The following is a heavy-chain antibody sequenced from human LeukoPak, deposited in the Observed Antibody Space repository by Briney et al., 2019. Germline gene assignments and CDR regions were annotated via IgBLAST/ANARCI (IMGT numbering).Heavy chain of an antibody. Sequence: GGALRPSCAASGFTVSNNYMSWVRQAPGKGLEWVSVIYSGDNTYYVESVKGRFTISRDNSKNTLFLQMNRLRAEDTAVYYCAGRRVLDASFDYWGQGTLVTVSS. D-gene: IGHD3-16*01. CDR1: GFTVSNNY. CDR3: AGRRVLDASFDY. V-gene: IGHV3-66*02. J-gene: IGHJ4*02. CDR2: IYSGDNT.